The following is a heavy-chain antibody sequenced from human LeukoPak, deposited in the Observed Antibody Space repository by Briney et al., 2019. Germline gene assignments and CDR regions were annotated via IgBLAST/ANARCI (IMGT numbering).Heavy chain of an antibody. V-gene: IGHV4-34*01. CDR2: INHSGST. CDR3: ARGAEEFLDY. J-gene: IGHJ4*02. D-gene: IGHD3-10*01. CDR1: GGSISSYY. Sequence: SETLSLTCTVSGGSISSYYWSWIRQPPGKGLEWIGEINHSGSTNYNPSLKSRVTISVDTSKNQFSLKLSSVTAADTAVYYCARGAEEFLDYWGQGTLVTVSS.